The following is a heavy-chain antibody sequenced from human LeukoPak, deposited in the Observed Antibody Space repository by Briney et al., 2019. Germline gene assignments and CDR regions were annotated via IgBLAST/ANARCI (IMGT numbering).Heavy chain of an antibody. CDR1: GFTFSGYY. CDR3: ARCHDGSYWSYYYYGMDV. CDR2: ISSSGSTI. Sequence: GGSLRLSCAASGFTFSGYYMSWIRQAPGKGLEWVSYISSSGSTIYYADSVKGRFTISRGNAKNSLYLQMNSLRAEDTAVYYCARCHDGSYWSYYYYGMDVWGQGTTVTVSS. D-gene: IGHD1-26*01. V-gene: IGHV3-11*01. J-gene: IGHJ6*02.